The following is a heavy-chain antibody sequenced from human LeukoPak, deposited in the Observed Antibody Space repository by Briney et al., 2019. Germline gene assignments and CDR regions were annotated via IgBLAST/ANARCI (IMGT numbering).Heavy chain of an antibody. V-gene: IGHV1-2*02. CDR1: GYTFTGYY. J-gene: IGHJ6*01. Sequence: ASVKVSCKASGYTFTGYYMHWVRQAPGQGLEWMGWINPNSGGTNYAQKVQGRVTMTRDTSISTAYMELSRLRSDDTAVYYCARGLYCSGGSCPFYGMDVWGQGTTVTV. CDR2: INPNSGGT. CDR3: ARGLYCSGGSCPFYGMDV. D-gene: IGHD2-15*01.